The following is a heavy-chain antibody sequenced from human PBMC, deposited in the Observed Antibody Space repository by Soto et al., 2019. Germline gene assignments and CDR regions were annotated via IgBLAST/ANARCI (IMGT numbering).Heavy chain of an antibody. Sequence: SEPLSLTCSVSGGSISNSNYYWGWIRQPPGKGLEWIGSIYYSGSTYYNSSLKSRVTISVDTSKNQFSLKLSSLTAADTAVYYCASSYYDILTGYAYYGMDVWGQGTTVT. V-gene: IGHV4-39*01. CDR1: GGSISNSNYY. CDR3: ASSYYDILTGYAYYGMDV. D-gene: IGHD3-9*01. CDR2: IYYSGST. J-gene: IGHJ6*02.